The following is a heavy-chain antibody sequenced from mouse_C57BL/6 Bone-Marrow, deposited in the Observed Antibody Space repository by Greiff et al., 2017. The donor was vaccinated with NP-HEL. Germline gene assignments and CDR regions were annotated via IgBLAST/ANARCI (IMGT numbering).Heavy chain of an antibody. D-gene: IGHD1-1*02. J-gene: IGHJ2*01. CDR1: GYTFTSYW. V-gene: IGHV1-55*01. CDR2: IYPRSGNT. Sequence: QVQLKQPGAELVKPGASVKMSCKASGYTFTSYWITWVKQRPGQGLEWIGDIYPRSGNTYYNEKFKGKATLTADKSSSTAYMELRSLTSEDSAVYFCARNWWDYWGQGTTLTVSS. CDR3: ARNWWDY.